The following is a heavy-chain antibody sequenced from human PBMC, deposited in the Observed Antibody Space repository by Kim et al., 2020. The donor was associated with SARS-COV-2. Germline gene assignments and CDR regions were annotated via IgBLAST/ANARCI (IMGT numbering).Heavy chain of an antibody. D-gene: IGHD3-10*01. CDR3: ATTPTYGSGSY. Sequence: GGSLRLSCAASGFTFDDYGMSWVRQAPGKGLEWVSGINWNGGSTGYADSVKGRFTISRDNAKNSLYLQMNSLRAEDTALYHCATTPTYGSGSYWGHGTLVTVSS. CDR2: INWNGGST. J-gene: IGHJ4*01. V-gene: IGHV3-20*01. CDR1: GFTFDDYG.